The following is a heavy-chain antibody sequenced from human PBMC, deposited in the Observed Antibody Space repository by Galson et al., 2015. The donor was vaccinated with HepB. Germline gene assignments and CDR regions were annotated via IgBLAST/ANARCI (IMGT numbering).Heavy chain of an antibody. CDR1: GYTFTSYG. CDR3: ARVHYYDSSGYYLDY. V-gene: IGHV1-18*01. Sequence: SVKVSCKASGYTFTSYGISWVRQAPGQGLEWMGWISAYNGNTNYAQKLQGRVTMTTDTSTSTAYMELRSLRSDDTAVYYCARVHYYDSSGYYLDYWGQGTLVTVSS. J-gene: IGHJ4*02. D-gene: IGHD3-22*01. CDR2: ISAYNGNT.